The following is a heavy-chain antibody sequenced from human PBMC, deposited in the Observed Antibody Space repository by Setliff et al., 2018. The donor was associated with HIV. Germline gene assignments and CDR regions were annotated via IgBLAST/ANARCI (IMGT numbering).Heavy chain of an antibody. CDR3: AKEPSSCPAPRPSLCGYFDS. CDR2: IYSGSSSA. Sequence: GGSLRLSCVTSGITFINAAIAWVRQAPGKGPDWISFIYSGSSSAVFADSVKGRFTICRDNSRNTLFLKMNSRRAEDTAVYYCAKEPSSCPAPRPSLCGYFDSWGQGTQVTVSS. J-gene: IGHJ4*01. V-gene: IGHV3-23*03. CDR1: GITFINAA. D-gene: IGHD2-2*01.